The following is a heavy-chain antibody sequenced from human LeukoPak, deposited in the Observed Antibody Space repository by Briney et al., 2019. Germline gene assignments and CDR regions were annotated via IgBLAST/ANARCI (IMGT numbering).Heavy chain of an antibody. CDR2: ILSDGSST. V-gene: IGHV3-74*01. Sequence: GGSLRLSCAASGFTFSDYWMVWVRQAPGKGLVWVSRILSDGSSTSYADSVKGRFTISRDIAKNTLYLQMNSLRAEDTAVYYCARVRITRANWFDPWGQGTLVTVSS. CDR3: ARVRITRANWFDP. D-gene: IGHD2-2*01. J-gene: IGHJ5*02. CDR1: GFTFSDYW.